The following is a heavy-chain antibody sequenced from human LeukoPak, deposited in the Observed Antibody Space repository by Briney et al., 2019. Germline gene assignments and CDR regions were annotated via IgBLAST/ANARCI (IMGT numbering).Heavy chain of an antibody. J-gene: IGHJ4*02. CDR2: IDPDGSMK. CDR3: AKLLGDVTTLDY. Sequence: GESLRLSCASSGFIFSRSSMTWVRQSPGKGLEWVATIDPDGSMKWYLDSVNGRFTISRDNSDNAVFLQMNSLRVEDMAVYYCAKLLGDVTTLDYWGQGILVTVSS. D-gene: IGHD3-16*01. V-gene: IGHV3-7*01. CDR1: GFIFSRSS.